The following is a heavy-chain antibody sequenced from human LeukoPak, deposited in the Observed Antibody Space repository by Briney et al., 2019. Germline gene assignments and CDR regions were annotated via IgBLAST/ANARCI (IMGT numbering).Heavy chain of an antibody. D-gene: IGHD1-26*01. CDR2: MSHSGTT. Sequence: SETLSLTCAVSGASISSGDSSWTWIRQPPGKGLEWIGYMSHSGTTYFHPSLKSRVTISVDRSKNQFSLKLSSVTAADAAVYYCARILPGGGGSPDYWGQGTLVTVSS. J-gene: IGHJ4*02. V-gene: IGHV4-30-2*01. CDR3: ARILPGGGGSPDY. CDR1: GASISSGDSS.